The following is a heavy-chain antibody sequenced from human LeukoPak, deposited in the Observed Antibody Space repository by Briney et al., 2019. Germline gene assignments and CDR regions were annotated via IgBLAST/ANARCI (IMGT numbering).Heavy chain of an antibody. CDR2: IYSGGST. Sequence: PGGSLRLSCAASGFTVSSNYMSWVRQAPGKGLEWVSVIYSGGSTYYADSVKGRFTISRDKSKNTLYLQMNSLTAEGTAVYYCATGGTTVTTIDYWGQGTLVTVSS. V-gene: IGHV3-53*01. J-gene: IGHJ4*02. CDR3: ATGGTTVTTIDY. CDR1: GFTVSSNY. D-gene: IGHD4-17*01.